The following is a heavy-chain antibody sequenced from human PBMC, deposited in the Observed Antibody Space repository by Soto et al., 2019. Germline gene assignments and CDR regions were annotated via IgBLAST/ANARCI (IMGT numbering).Heavy chain of an antibody. D-gene: IGHD3-22*01. J-gene: IGHJ4*02. V-gene: IGHV3-74*01. CDR1: GFTFNSYW. CDR3: ARGQRGGYSHDY. Sequence: EVQLVESGGGLVQPGGSLRLSCAASGFTFNSYWMHWVRQVPGKGLVWVSRINSDGSTTYYADSAKGRFTISRDNAKNTVYRQVNSLTAEDTAVFYWARGQRGGYSHDYWGQGPLVTVSS. CDR2: INSDGSTT.